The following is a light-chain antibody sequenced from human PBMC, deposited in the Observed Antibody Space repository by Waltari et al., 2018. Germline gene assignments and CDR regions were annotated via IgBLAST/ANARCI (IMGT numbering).Light chain of an antibody. CDR1: SSDVGVYNY. V-gene: IGLV2-23*02. Sequence: QSALTQPVSVSGSPGQSITISCTGTSSDVGVYNYVSWYQQHPGKAPKLMIYDVSKRPSGVSNRFSGSKSGNTASLTISELQAEDEADYYCCSYAGSSTLVFGGGTKLTVL. CDR3: CSYAGSSTLV. J-gene: IGLJ2*01. CDR2: DVS.